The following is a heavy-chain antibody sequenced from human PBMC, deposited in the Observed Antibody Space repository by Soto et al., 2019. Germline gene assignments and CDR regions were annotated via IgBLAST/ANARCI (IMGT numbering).Heavy chain of an antibody. CDR3: ARLEGLATLSSSFDF. CDR2: IYYRGND. CDR1: DDSINSDKYY. V-gene: IGHV4-39*01. Sequence: QLQLQESGPGLVKPSETLSLICSVSDDSINSDKYYWGWIGQRPGKGVEWIGRIYYRGNDYYNPSHQYRLTISLDKSRSEFALTLKSVTAADSAVYFCARLEGLATLSSSFDFWGAGALVTVSS. J-gene: IGHJ4*02. D-gene: IGHD6-6*01.